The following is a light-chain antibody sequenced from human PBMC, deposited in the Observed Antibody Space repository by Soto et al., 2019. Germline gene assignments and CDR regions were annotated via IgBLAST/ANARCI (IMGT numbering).Light chain of an antibody. Sequence: EVVMTQSPATLSQSPAERAALSCRASQNIYGSLAWYQQRPGQAPRLLIYGTSPRATGVPARFSGGGSGTEFTLTISDLQSEDFALFFCQQYNNWPWTFGQGTRWIS. J-gene: IGKJ1*01. V-gene: IGKV3-15*01. CDR1: QNIYGS. CDR2: GTS. CDR3: QQYNNWPWT.